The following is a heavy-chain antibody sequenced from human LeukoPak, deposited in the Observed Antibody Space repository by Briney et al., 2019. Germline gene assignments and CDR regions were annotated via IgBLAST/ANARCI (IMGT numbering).Heavy chain of an antibody. J-gene: IGHJ4*02. CDR3: ARAQLYWEYYFAY. CDR2: ITPIFGSA. V-gene: IGHV1-69*01. D-gene: IGHD2-8*02. Sequence: GASLKVSCKASGGTFSAYVISWVRQAPGQGLEWMGGITPIFGSATYAQKFQGRVTITADESTSTGYMELSSLRSVDTAMYYCARAQLYWEYYFAYWGQGTLVTVSS. CDR1: GGTFSAYV.